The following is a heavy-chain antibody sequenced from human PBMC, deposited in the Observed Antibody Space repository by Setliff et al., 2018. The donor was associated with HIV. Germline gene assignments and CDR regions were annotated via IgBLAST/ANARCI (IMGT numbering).Heavy chain of an antibody. CDR2: IYTSENT. Sequence: PSETLSLTCTVSGGSISSYYWSWIRQPAGKGLEWIGRIYTSENTNYNPSLKSRVTMSVDTSKNQFSLRLSSVTAADTAVYYCARDRSSGWSKDWFDTWGQGILVTVSS. V-gene: IGHV4-4*07. CDR3: ARDRSSGWSKDWFDT. D-gene: IGHD6-19*01. J-gene: IGHJ5*02. CDR1: GGSISSYY.